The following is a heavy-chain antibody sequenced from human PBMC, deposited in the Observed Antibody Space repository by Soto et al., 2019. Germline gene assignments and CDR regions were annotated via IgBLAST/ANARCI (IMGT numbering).Heavy chain of an antibody. V-gene: IGHV1-69*02. Sequence: QVQLVQSGAEVKKPGSSVKVSCKASGDSFSTYTISWVRQAPGQGLEWMGRIIPILGITNYAQKFQGRVTITADKSTNTAYMDLSSLRSEDTAVYFCASFHDYGDYWGQGTLVTVYS. CDR3: ASFHDYGDY. J-gene: IGHJ4*02. CDR2: IIPILGIT. CDR1: GDSFSTYT.